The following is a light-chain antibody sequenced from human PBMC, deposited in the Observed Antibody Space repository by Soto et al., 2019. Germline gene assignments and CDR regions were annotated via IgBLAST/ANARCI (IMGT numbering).Light chain of an antibody. Sequence: PGERATLSWRASQSVSNNFLAWYQQKPGQAPRLLIYGASSRATGIPDRFSGSGSGTDFTLTINRLEPEDFAVYYCQQYGNSPVFTFGPGTTVDI. CDR2: GAS. V-gene: IGKV3-20*01. CDR1: QSVSNNF. J-gene: IGKJ3*01. CDR3: QQYGNSPVFT.